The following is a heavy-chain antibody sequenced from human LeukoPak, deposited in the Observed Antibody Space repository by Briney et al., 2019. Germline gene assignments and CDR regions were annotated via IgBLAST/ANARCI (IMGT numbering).Heavy chain of an antibody. Sequence: GGSLRLSCAASGFTLSNSWIHWVRQAPGKGLVWVSRINSDGSTTTYADSVKGRFTISRDNAKNTLYLQMSSLRAEDTAVYYCVRAARADCTSPTCHSWLAPWGQGTQVTVSS. D-gene: IGHD2/OR15-2a*01. CDR3: VRAARADCTSPTCHSWLAP. V-gene: IGHV3-74*01. CDR1: GFTLSNSW. CDR2: INSDGSTT. J-gene: IGHJ5*02.